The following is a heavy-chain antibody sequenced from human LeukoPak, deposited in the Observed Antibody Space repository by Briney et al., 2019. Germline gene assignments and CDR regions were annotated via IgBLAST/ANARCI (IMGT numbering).Heavy chain of an antibody. CDR1: GFTFSGYT. Sequence: GGTLRLSCAASGFTFSGYTMSWVRQAPGKGLEWVAAISGSGGTTYYADSVKGRFTISRDHSKNTLYLQMNSLRAEDTAVYYCAKDPYDISSYYYGPTGGVDYWGQGTLVTVSS. V-gene: IGHV3-23*01. CDR2: ISGSGGTT. J-gene: IGHJ4*02. D-gene: IGHD3-22*01. CDR3: AKDPYDISSYYYGPTGGVDY.